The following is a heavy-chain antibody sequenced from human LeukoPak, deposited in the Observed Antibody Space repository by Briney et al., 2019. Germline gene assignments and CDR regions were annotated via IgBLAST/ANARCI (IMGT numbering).Heavy chain of an antibody. V-gene: IGHV1-2*02. CDR1: GYTFSGYY. D-gene: IGHD1-7*01. CDR3: ARGFRKTGTTVWWFDS. CDR2: INPNSGST. Sequence: ASVKVSCKASGYTFSGYYMHWVRQAPGQGLEWMGWINPNSGSTNYAQKFQGRVTMTRDTSISTVYMELDRLRFDDMAVYYCARGFRKTGTTVWWFDSWGQGTLVTVSS. J-gene: IGHJ5*01.